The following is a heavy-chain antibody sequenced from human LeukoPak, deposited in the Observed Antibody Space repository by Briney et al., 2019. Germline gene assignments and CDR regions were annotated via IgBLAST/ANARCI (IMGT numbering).Heavy chain of an antibody. CDR1: GGSISSYY. D-gene: IGHD1-26*01. Sequence: SETLSLTCTVSGGSISSYYWSWIRQPPGKGLEWIGYIYYSGSTNYNPSLKSRVTISVDTSKNQFSLKLSSVTAADTAVYYCGREPLGGWGIHTSYWYFDLWGRGTLVTVSS. CDR3: GREPLGGWGIHTSYWYFDL. CDR2: IYYSGST. V-gene: IGHV4-59*01. J-gene: IGHJ2*01.